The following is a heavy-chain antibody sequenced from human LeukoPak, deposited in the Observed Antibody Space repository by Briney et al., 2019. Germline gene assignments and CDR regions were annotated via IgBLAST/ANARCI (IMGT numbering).Heavy chain of an antibody. CDR2: IIPIFGTA. J-gene: IGHJ6*02. D-gene: IGHD2-2*01. CDR3: ARDRDCSSTSCYQSLDYYGMDV. V-gene: IGHV1-69*13. Sequence: ASVKVSCKASGYNFFTYGITWVRQAPGQGLEWMGGIIPIFGTANYAQKFQGRVTITADESTSTAYMELSSLRSEDTAVYYCARDRDCSSTSCYQSLDYYGMDVWGQGTTVTVSS. CDR1: GYNFFTYG.